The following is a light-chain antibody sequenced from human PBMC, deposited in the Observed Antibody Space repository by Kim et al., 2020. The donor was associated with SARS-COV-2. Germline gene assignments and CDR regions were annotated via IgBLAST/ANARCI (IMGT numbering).Light chain of an antibody. Sequence: SSELTQDPAVSVALGQTVRITCQGDSLRRYYASWYQQKPGQAPVLVLYGKNNRPSGIPDRVSGSSSGNTASLTITGAQAEDEADYYCHSRDSSNNHLFGGGTQLTVL. V-gene: IGLV3-19*01. CDR2: GKN. CDR3: HSRDSSNNHL. CDR1: SLRRYY. J-gene: IGLJ3*02.